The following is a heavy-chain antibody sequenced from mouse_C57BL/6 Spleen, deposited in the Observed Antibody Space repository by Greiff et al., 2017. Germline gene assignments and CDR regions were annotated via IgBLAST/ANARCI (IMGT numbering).Heavy chain of an antibody. J-gene: IGHJ2*01. V-gene: IGHV5-6*01. Sequence: EVKLVESGGDLVKPGGSLKLSCAASGFTFSSYGMSWVRQTPDKRLEWVATISSGGSYTYYPDSVKGRCTISRDNAKNTLYLQMSSLKSEDTAMYYCARNRNTTVVVFDYWGQGTTLTVSS. CDR1: GFTFSSYG. CDR2: ISSGGSYT. CDR3: ARNRNTTVVVFDY. D-gene: IGHD1-1*01.